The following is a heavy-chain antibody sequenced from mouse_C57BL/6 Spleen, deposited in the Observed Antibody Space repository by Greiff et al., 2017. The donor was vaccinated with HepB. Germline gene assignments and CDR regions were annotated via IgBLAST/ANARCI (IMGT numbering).Heavy chain of an antibody. D-gene: IGHD2-3*01. CDR1: GFTFSDYG. J-gene: IGHJ2*01. CDR2: ISSGSSTI. V-gene: IGHV5-17*01. CDR3: ARPDGYYVYYFDY. Sequence: EVQRVESGGGLVKPGGSLKLSCAASGFTFSDYGMHWVRQAPEKGLEWVAYISSGSSTIYYADTVKGRFTISRDNAKNTLFLQMTSLRSEDTAMYYCARPDGYYVYYFDYWGQGTTLTVSS.